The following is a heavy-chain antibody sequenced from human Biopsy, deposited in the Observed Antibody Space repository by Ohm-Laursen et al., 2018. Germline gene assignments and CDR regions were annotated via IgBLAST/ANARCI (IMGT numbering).Heavy chain of an antibody. CDR2: LNPVSGNS. CDR3: GRAVRNQLLTDP. CDR1: GYTFTSYD. D-gene: IGHD1-7*01. Sequence: SVKVSCKASGYTFTSYDITWVRQASGQGPEWIGWLNPVSGNSSFGQKFRGRVTVTSDTSISTAYMELSGLTSDDTATYYCGRAVRNQLLTDPWGQGTLVTVTS. V-gene: IGHV1-8*01. J-gene: IGHJ5*02.